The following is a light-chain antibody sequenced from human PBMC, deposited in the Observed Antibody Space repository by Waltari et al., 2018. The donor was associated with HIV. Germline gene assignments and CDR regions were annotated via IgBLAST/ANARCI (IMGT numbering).Light chain of an antibody. CDR1: QSVLYSSNNKNY. CDR3: QQYDSTPLT. J-gene: IGKJ4*01. CDR2: WAS. Sequence: DIVMTQSPDSLAVSLGERATINCKSSQSVLYSSNNKNYLAWYQQRPGQAPKLRIYWASTRESGVPDRFSGSGSGTDFTLTISSLQAEDAAVYYCQQYDSTPLTFGGGTKVEI. V-gene: IGKV4-1*01.